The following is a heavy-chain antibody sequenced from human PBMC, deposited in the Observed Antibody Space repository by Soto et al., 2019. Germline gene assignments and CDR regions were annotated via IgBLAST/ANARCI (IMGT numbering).Heavy chain of an antibody. CDR1: GGSISCSSCY. D-gene: IGHD3-22*01. V-gene: IGHV4-39*01. CDR2: IYYSGST. CDR3: ARTSYYYENWFDP. Sequence: PSETLSLTCTVSGGSISCSSCYWGWIRQPPGKGLEWIGSIYYSGSTYYNPSLKSRVTISVDTSKNQFSLKLSSVTAADTAVYYCARTSYYYENWFDPWGQGTLVTVSS. J-gene: IGHJ5*02.